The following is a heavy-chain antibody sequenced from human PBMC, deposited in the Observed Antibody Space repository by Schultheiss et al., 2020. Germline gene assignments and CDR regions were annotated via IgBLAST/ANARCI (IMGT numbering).Heavy chain of an antibody. CDR1: GFTFSSYS. D-gene: IGHD7-27*01. CDR2: IWYDGSNK. CDR3: ASNWGSGDYYYGMDV. Sequence: GGSLRLSCAASGFTFSSYSMNWVRQAPGKGLEWVAVIWYDGSNKYYADSVKGRFTISRDNSKNTLYLQMNSLRAEDTAVYYCASNWGSGDYYYGMDVWGQGTTVTVSS. J-gene: IGHJ6*02. V-gene: IGHV3-33*08.